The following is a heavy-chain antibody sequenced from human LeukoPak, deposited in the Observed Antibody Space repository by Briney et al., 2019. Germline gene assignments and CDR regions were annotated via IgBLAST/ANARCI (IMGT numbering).Heavy chain of an antibody. D-gene: IGHD6-13*01. V-gene: IGHV3-66*01. CDR2: IYSGGST. J-gene: IGHJ4*02. CDR1: GFTVSSNY. CDR3: ASGAIAAAGIRF. Sequence: GGSLRLSCAASGFTVSSNYMSWVRQAPGKGLELVSVIYSGGSTYYADSVKGRFTISRDNSKNTLYLQMNSLRAEDTAVYYCASGAIAAAGIRFWGQGTLVTVSS.